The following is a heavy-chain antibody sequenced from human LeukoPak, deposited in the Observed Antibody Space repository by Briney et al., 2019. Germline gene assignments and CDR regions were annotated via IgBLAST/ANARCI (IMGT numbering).Heavy chain of an antibody. V-gene: IGHV4-59*12. CDR1: GGSISSYY. CDR2: IYYSGST. Sequence: SETLSLTCTVSGGSISSYYWSWIRQPPGKGLEWIGYIYYSGSTNYNPSLKSRVTTSVDTSKNQFSLKLSSVTAADTAVYYCARVKMAAAGPGDYWGQGTLVTVSS. CDR3: ARVKMAAAGPGDY. J-gene: IGHJ4*02. D-gene: IGHD6-13*01.